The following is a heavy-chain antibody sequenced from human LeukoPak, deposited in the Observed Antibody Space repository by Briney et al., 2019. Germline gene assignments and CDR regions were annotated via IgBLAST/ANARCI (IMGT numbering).Heavy chain of an antibody. D-gene: IGHD3-10*01. CDR2: IYYSGST. CDR1: GGSFSGYY. CDR3: ARRRGGDYFDY. J-gene: IGHJ4*02. V-gene: IGHV4-59*08. Sequence: PSETLSLTCAVYGGSFSGYYWSWIRQPPGKGLEWIGYIYYSGSTNYNPSLKSRVTISVDTSKNQFSLKLSSVTAADTAVYYCARRRGGDYFDYWGQGTLVTVSS.